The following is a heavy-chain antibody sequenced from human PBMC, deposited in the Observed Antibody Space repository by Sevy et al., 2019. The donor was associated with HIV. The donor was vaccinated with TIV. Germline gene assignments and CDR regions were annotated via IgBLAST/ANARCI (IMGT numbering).Heavy chain of an antibody. CDR2: VKSDVYGGTV. CDR1: GFTFGDYC. V-gene: IGHV3-49*04. Sequence: GGSLRLSCTASGFTFGDYCMSWVRQAPGKGLEWVAFVKSDVYGGTVDQAVSVRGRFVISRDDSKTIAYLQMNDLKTEDTGVYYCTRWKAAQSIFDYWGQGALVTVSS. J-gene: IGHJ4*02. CDR3: TRWKAAQSIFDY. D-gene: IGHD6-13*01.